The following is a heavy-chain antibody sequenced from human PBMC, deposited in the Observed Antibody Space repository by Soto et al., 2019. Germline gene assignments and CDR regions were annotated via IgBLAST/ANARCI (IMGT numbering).Heavy chain of an antibody. D-gene: IGHD2-15*01. CDR2: TYYTGTT. CDR3: ARDFRYCRSGSCYYFDY. V-gene: IGHV4-30-4*01. CDR1: GGSISSYNYY. Sequence: SETLSLTCTVSGGSISSYNYYWSWIRQPPGKGLEWIGYTYYTGTTYYNPSLNSRVTISVDTSKNHFSLKLRSLTAADTAVYYWARDFRYCRSGSCYYFDYWGQGTLVTVSS. J-gene: IGHJ4*02.